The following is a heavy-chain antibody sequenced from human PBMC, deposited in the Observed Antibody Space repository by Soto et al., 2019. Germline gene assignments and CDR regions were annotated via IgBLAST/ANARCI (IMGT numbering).Heavy chain of an antibody. CDR1: GGTFSSYA. Sequence: QVQLVQSGAEVKKPGSSVKVSCKASGGTFSSYAISWVRQAPGQGLEWMGGVIPIFGTANYAQKFQGRVTITADESTSTAYMELSSLRSEETAVYYCARSKNWNQPHHYYYYYGMDVWGQGTTVTVSS. D-gene: IGHD1-1*01. CDR3: ARSKNWNQPHHYYYYYGMDV. V-gene: IGHV1-69*01. CDR2: VIPIFGTA. J-gene: IGHJ6*02.